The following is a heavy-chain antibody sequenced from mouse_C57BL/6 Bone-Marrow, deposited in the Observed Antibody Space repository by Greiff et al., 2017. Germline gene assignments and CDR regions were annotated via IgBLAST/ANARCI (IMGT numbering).Heavy chain of an antibody. Sequence: QVTLKESGPGILQPSQTLSLTCSFSGFSLSTFGMGVGWIRQPSGKGLEWLAHIWWDDDKYYNPALKSRLTISKDTSKNQVFLKIDNVDTADTATYYCARKNYYGSSYEAYWGQGTLVTVSA. CDR2: IWWDDDK. CDR1: GFSLSTFGMG. J-gene: IGHJ3*01. D-gene: IGHD1-1*01. V-gene: IGHV8-8*01. CDR3: ARKNYYGSSYEAY.